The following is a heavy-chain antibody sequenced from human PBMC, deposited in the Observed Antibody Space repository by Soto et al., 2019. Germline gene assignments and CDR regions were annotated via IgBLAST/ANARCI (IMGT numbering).Heavy chain of an antibody. CDR3: AIRYGSSFDH. V-gene: IGHV4-59*08. J-gene: IGHJ4*02. D-gene: IGHD3-10*01. CDR1: GGSISSYY. Sequence: QVQLQESGPGLVKPSETLSLTCTVSGGSISSYYWSWIRQPPGKGLEWIGYIYYSGSTNYNPSLISRVTISVEKSKNQFSLKLSFVTDAATAVYNRAIRYGSSFDHRGQGTLVTVS. CDR2: IYYSGST.